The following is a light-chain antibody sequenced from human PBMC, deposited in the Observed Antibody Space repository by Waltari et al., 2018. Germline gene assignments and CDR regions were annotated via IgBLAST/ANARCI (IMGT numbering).Light chain of an antibody. V-gene: IGKV4-1*01. CDR1: LFGWNESDV. CDR3: HQYFNSPCT. CDR2: WAS. Sequence: LFGWNESDVVVWELQKPGRPRKLLSYWASIRDTGVPARFSASWSGTNVTLTISSLQAEDVAVYYCHQYFNSPCTFGRETQVEIK. J-gene: IGKJ4*02.